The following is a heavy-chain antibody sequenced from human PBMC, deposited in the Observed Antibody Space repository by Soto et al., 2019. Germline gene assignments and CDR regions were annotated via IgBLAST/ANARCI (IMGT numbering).Heavy chain of an antibody. Sequence: SETLSLTCTVSGDSISSYYWGWIQQPPGKGLEWIGYIHYSGSTNYNPSLKSRVTISVDTPKNQFSLKVNSMTAADTAVYYCARGGLAARKGRWFDPWGQGTLVTVSS. D-gene: IGHD6-6*01. CDR1: GDSISSYY. CDR2: IHYSGST. V-gene: IGHV4-59*01. J-gene: IGHJ5*02. CDR3: ARGGLAARKGRWFDP.